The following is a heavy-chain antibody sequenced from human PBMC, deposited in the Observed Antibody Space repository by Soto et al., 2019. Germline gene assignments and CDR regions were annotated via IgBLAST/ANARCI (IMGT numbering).Heavy chain of an antibody. D-gene: IGHD6-19*01. V-gene: IGHV3-33*01. CDR1: GFTFSNYG. CDR3: ARDRYSSGWNDLDY. CDR2: IWYDGSNK. Sequence: QAQLVESGGGVVQPGRSLRLSCAASGFTFSNYGMHWVRQAPGKGLEWVAIIWYDGSNKYYADSVKGRFTISRDNSENTLYLQMNSLRAEDTAVYYCARDRYSSGWNDLDYWGQGTLVTVSS. J-gene: IGHJ4*02.